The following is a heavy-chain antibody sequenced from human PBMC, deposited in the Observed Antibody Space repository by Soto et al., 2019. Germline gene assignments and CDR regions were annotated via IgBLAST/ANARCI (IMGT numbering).Heavy chain of an antibody. CDR2: ISSSDSII. V-gene: IGHV3-11*01. J-gene: IGHJ4*02. D-gene: IGHD3-22*01. CDR1: GFTFSDYY. Sequence: PGGSLRLSCAASGFTFSDYYMSWIRQAPGKGLEWVSYISSSDSIISYADSVKGRFTISRDNAKNSLYLQMNSLRAEDTAVYYCARDLGYYDSSGYFDYWGQGTLVTVPQ. CDR3: ARDLGYYDSSGYFDY.